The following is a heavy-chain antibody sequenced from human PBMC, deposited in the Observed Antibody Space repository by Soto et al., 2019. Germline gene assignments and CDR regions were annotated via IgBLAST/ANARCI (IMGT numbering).Heavy chain of an antibody. CDR1: GFTFSSYA. J-gene: IGHJ6*02. V-gene: IGHV3-30-3*01. CDR3: ARVPGYCSSTSCYGNYYYGMGV. Sequence: QVQLVESGGGVVQPGRSLRLSCAASGFTFSSYAMHWVRPAPGKGLEWVAVISYDGSNKYYADSIKGRFTISRDNSKNTLYMQMNNLRAEDTAVYYCARVPGYCSSTSCYGNYYYGMGVWGRGTTVTVSS. D-gene: IGHD2-2*03. CDR2: ISYDGSNK.